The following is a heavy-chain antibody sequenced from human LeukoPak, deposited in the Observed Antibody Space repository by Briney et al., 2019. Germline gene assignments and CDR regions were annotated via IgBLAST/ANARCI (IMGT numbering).Heavy chain of an antibody. CDR2: ISGSGGST. V-gene: IGHV3-23*01. CDR3: GREILEPGKTLTY. J-gene: IGHJ4*02. Sequence: GGTLRLSCAASGFTFSSYGMSWVRQAPGKGLEWVSAISGSGGSTYYADSVKGRFTISRDNSKNTLYLQMNSLRVEDTAVYYCGREILEPGKTLTYWGQGSLITVSS. D-gene: IGHD1-14*01. CDR1: GFTFSSYG.